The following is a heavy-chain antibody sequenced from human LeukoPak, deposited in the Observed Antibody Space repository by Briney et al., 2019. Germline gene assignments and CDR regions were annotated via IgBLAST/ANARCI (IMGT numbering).Heavy chain of an antibody. J-gene: IGHJ6*03. D-gene: IGHD3-10*01. Sequence: PGGSLRLSXAASGFTFSSYWMSWVRQAPGKGLEWVANIKQDGSGKYYVDSVRGRFTISRDNAKNSLYLQMNSLRAEDTAVYYCARVRGSNAMDVWGKGTTVTVSS. CDR1: GFTFSSYW. CDR2: IKQDGSGK. CDR3: ARVRGSNAMDV. V-gene: IGHV3-7*01.